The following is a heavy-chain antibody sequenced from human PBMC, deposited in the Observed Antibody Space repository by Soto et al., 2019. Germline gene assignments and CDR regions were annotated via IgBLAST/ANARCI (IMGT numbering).Heavy chain of an antibody. Sequence: SSETLSLTCTVSGGSISSYYWSWIRQPPGKGLEWIGYIYYSGSTNYNPSLKSRVTISVDTSKNQFSLKLSSVTAADTAVYYCARHDLDSSGYYTEYFQHWGQGTLVTVS. CDR1: GGSISSYY. D-gene: IGHD3-22*01. CDR2: IYYSGST. V-gene: IGHV4-59*08. J-gene: IGHJ1*01. CDR3: ARHDLDSSGYYTEYFQH.